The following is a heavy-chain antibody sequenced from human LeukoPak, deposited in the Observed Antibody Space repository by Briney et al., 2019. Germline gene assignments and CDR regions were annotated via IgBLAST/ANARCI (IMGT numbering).Heavy chain of an antibody. V-gene: IGHV4-4*07. D-gene: IGHD1/OR15-1a*01. CDR2: IYTSGNT. CDR3: ARSARVEHGTGYYFDS. CDR1: GGSINGYF. J-gene: IGHJ4*02. Sequence: KPSETLSLTCTVSGGSINGYFWSWIRQPAGKGLEWIGRIYTSGNTDYNPSLNSRITMSVDTSRNQFSLKLNSVSAADTAVYYCARSARVEHGTGYYFDSWGRGTLVSVSS.